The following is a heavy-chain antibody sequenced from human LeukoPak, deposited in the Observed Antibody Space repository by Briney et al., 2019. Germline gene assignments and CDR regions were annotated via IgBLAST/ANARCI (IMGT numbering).Heavy chain of an antibody. CDR2: IYYSGST. D-gene: IGHD6-6*01. J-gene: IGHJ4*02. Sequence: SETLSLTCTVSGGSISSYYWSWIRQPPGKGLEWIGYIYYSGSTNYNPSLKSRVTISVDTSKNQFSLKLSSVTAADTAVYYCAREYSSSGFDYRGQGTLVTVSS. CDR3: AREYSSSGFDY. CDR1: GGSISSYY. V-gene: IGHV4-59*01.